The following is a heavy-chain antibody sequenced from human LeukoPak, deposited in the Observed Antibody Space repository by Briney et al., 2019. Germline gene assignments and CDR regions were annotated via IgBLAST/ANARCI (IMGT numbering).Heavy chain of an antibody. CDR2: ISANNGNT. J-gene: IGHJ5*02. D-gene: IGHD2-21*01. CDR3: ARTVGDRADP. Sequence: ASVKVSCKASGYPFTTYGFIWVRQAPGLGLEWMGWISANNGNTEYGQKFQGRVTMTTDITTETAYMELSSLRFDDTAIYYCARTVGDRADPWGQGSLVTVSS. CDR1: GYPFTTYG. V-gene: IGHV1-18*01.